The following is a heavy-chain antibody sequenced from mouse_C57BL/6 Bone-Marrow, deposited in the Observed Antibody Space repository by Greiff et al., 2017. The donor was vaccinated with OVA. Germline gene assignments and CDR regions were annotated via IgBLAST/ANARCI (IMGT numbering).Heavy chain of an antibody. Sequence: VKLQQPGAELVKPGASVKLSCKASGYTFTSYWMHWVKQRPGRGLEWIGRIDPNSGGTKYNEKFKSKATLTIDKHSSTAYMQLSSLTSEDSAVYYCARGWSFAYWGQGTLVTVSA. V-gene: IGHV1-72*01. CDR2: IDPNSGGT. CDR1: GYTFTSYW. CDR3: ARGWSFAY. J-gene: IGHJ3*01.